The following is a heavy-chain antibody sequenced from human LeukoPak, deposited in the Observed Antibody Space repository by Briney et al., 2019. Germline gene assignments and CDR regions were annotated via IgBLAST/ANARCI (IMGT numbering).Heavy chain of an antibody. CDR1: GGSISSYY. CDR2: IYTSGST. J-gene: IGHJ6*03. D-gene: IGHD6-13*01. Sequence: SETLSLTCTVSGGSISSYYWSWIRQPAGKGLEWIGRIYTSGSTNYNPSLKSRVTISVDTSKNQFSLKLSSVTAADTAVYYCARVLYSSSFYYYYYMDVWGKGTTVTISS. V-gene: IGHV4-4*07. CDR3: ARVLYSSSFYYYYYMDV.